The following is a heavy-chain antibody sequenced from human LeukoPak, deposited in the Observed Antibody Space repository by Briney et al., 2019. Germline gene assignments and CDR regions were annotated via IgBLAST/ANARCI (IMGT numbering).Heavy chain of an antibody. CDR3: ASWWPFLDASGY. J-gene: IGHJ4*02. CDR1: GFTFSGYA. Sequence: GGSLRLSCAASGFTFSGYAMSWVRQAPGKGLEWVSTISGSGVSTYYADSVKGRFTISRDNSKNTLYLQMNSLRAEDTAVYYCASWWPFLDASGYWGQGTLVTVSS. CDR2: ISGSGVST. V-gene: IGHV3-23*01. D-gene: IGHD3/OR15-3a*01.